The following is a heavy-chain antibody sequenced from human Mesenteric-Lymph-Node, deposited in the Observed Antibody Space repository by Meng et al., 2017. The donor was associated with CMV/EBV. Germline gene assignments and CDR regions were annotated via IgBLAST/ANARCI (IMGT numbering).Heavy chain of an antibody. CDR2: INHSGST. V-gene: IGHV4-34*01. CDR1: GGSFSGYY. CDR3: ARGGVSSHSLDY. D-gene: IGHD6-6*01. J-gene: IGHJ4*02. Sequence: SETLSLTCAVYGGSFSGYYWSWIRQPPGKGLEWIGEINHSGSTNYNPSLKSRVTISVDTSKNQFSLKLSSVTAADTAVYYCARGGVSSHSLDYWGQGTLVTVFS.